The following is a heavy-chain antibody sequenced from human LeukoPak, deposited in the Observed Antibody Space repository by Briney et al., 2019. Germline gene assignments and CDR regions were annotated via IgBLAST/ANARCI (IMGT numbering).Heavy chain of an antibody. V-gene: IGHV3-21*01. CDR3: ARDSPYYYDSSGQPNYFDY. CDR2: ISSSSSYI. Sequence: GGSLRLSCAASGFTFSNTWMNWVRQAPGKGLEWVSSISSSSSYIYYADSVMGRFTISRDNAKNSLYLQMNSLRAEDTAVYYCARDSPYYYDSSGQPNYFDYWGQGTLVTVSS. J-gene: IGHJ4*02. D-gene: IGHD3-22*01. CDR1: GFTFSNTW.